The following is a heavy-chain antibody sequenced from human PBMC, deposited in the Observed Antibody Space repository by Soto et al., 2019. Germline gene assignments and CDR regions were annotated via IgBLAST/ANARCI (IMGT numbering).Heavy chain of an antibody. D-gene: IGHD4-17*01. CDR2: IYYSGST. CDR1: GGSISSGDYY. J-gene: IGHJ4*02. Sequence: SDILSLTCTVSGGSISSGDYYWSWIRQPPGKGLEWIGYIYYSGSTYYNQSLKSRVTISVDPSKNQFSLKMSSVTVADTAVYYCARTGDYNYYFDYRGQGTLVTVSS. CDR3: ARTGDYNYYFDY. V-gene: IGHV4-30-4*02.